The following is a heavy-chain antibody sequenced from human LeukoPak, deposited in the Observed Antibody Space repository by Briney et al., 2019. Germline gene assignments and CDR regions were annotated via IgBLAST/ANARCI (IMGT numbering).Heavy chain of an antibody. CDR2: IYTSGST. V-gene: IGHV4-61*02. D-gene: IGHD4-17*01. CDR1: GGSISSGSYY. J-gene: IGHJ5*02. Sequence: SQTLSLTCTVSGGSISSGSYYWSWIRQPAGKGLEWIGRIYTSGSTNYNPSLKSRVTISVDTSKNQFSLKLSSVTAADTAVYYCAREPDEAYGDQPWDNGFDPWGQGTLVTVSS. CDR3: AREPDEAYGDQPWDNGFDP.